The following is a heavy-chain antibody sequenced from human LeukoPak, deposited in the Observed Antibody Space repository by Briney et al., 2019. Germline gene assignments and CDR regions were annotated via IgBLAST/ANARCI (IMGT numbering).Heavy chain of an antibody. CDR1: GGTFSSYA. D-gene: IGHD2-8*01. Sequence: ASVKVSCKASGGTFSSYAISWVRQAPGQGLEWMGRIIPILGIANYAQKFQGRVTITADESTSTAYMELSSLRSEDTAVYYCARDSPLIWYAFDIWGQGTMVTVSS. CDR3: ARDSPLIWYAFDI. CDR2: IIPILGIA. V-gene: IGHV1-69*04. J-gene: IGHJ3*02.